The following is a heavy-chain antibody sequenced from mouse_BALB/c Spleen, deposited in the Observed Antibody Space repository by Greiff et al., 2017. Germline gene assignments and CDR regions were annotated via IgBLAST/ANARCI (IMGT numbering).Heavy chain of an antibody. CDR2: ISSGSSTI. Sequence: EVKVEESGGGLVQPGGSRKLSCAASGFTFSSFGMHWVRQAPEKGLEWVAYISSGSSTIYYADTVKGRFTISRDNPKNTLFLQMTSLRSEDTAMYYCARNDYDSYAMDYWGQGTSVTVSS. CDR3: ARNDYDSYAMDY. CDR1: GFTFSSFG. D-gene: IGHD2-4*01. V-gene: IGHV5-17*02. J-gene: IGHJ4*01.